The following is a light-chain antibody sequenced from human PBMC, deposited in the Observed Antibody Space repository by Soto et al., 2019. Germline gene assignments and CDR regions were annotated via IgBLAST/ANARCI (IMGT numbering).Light chain of an antibody. CDR2: KAS. Sequence: DIQMTQSPSTLSASVGDRVTITCRASQSVSSWLAWYQQKPGTAPKLLIYKASGLESGVPSRFSGSGSGTEFTLTISNLQPDDFATYYCQQYNSHPGGTFGKGTKVDIK. V-gene: IGKV1-5*03. CDR3: QQYNSHPGGT. J-gene: IGKJ1*01. CDR1: QSVSSW.